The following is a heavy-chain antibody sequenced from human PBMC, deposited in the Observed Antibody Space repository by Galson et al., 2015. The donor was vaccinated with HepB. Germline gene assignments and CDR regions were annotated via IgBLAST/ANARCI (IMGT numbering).Heavy chain of an antibody. V-gene: IGHV3-23*01. Sequence: SLRLSCAASGFAFDSHAMSWVRQAPGRGLEWISAITPSGDNTYSADSMKGRFFISKDNSNNMLYLQMNSLRAEDAGLYFCAKGYGLFDSWGQGILVTVSS. CDR2: ITPSGDNT. D-gene: IGHD5-18*01. CDR1: GFAFDSHA. CDR3: AKGYGLFDS. J-gene: IGHJ5*01.